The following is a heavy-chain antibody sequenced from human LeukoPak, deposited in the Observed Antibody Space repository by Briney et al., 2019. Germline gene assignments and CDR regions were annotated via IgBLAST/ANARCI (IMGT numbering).Heavy chain of an antibody. V-gene: IGHV3-30*02. J-gene: IGHJ2*01. Sequence: PGGSLRLSCAASGFTFSSYAMHWVRQAPGKGLEWVAFIRYDGSNKYYADSVKGRFTISRDNSKNTLYLQMNSLRAEDTAVYYCAKESAAAGYWYFDLWGRGTLVTVSS. CDR1: GFTFSSYA. D-gene: IGHD6-13*01. CDR3: AKESAAAGYWYFDL. CDR2: IRYDGSNK.